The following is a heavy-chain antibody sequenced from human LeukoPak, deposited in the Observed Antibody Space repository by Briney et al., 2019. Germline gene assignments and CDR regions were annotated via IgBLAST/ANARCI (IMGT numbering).Heavy chain of an antibody. CDR1: GFTFSSYE. D-gene: IGHD2-15*01. Sequence: GGSRRLSCAASGFTFSSYEMNWVRQAPGKGLEWVSYISSSGSTIYYADSVKGRFTISRDNAKNSLYLQMNSLRAEDTAVYYCARPGYCSSGSCYSGYDAFDIWGQGTMVSVSS. V-gene: IGHV3-48*03. CDR2: ISSSGSTI. CDR3: ARPGYCSSGSCYSGYDAFDI. J-gene: IGHJ3*02.